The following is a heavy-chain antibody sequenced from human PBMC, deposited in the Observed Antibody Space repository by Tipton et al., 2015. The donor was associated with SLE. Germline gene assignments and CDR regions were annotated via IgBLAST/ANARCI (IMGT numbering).Heavy chain of an antibody. V-gene: IGHV4-39*07. CDR3: ARDRDIRWFYY. J-gene: IGHJ4*02. CDR2: VYYDGSI. D-gene: IGHD2-15*01. CDR1: GNSIDISTHY. Sequence: TLSLTCTASGNSIDISTHYWAWIRQPPGKGLEWIGSVYYDGSIYYNPSLKSRATMSVGTSKNQFSLKLSSATAADTAVYYCARDRDIRWFYYWGQGTQVTVSS.